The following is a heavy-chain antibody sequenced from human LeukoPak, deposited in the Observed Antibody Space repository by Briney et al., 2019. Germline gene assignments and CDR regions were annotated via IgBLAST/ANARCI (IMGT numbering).Heavy chain of an antibody. J-gene: IGHJ4*02. V-gene: IGHV1-69*13. CDR3: ATAPLGWYDPFDY. Sequence: GASVKVSCKASGGTFSSYAISWVRQAPGQGLEWMGGIIPIFGTANYAQKFQGRVTITADESTSTAYMELSSLRSEDTAVYYCATAPLGWYDPFDYWGQGTLVTVSS. D-gene: IGHD6-19*01. CDR2: IIPIFGTA. CDR1: GGTFSSYA.